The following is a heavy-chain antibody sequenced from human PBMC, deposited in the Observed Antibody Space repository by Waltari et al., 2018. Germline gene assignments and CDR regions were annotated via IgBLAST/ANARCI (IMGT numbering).Heavy chain of an antibody. J-gene: IGHJ4*02. CDR1: GYTFTGYY. Sequence: QVQLVQSGAEVKKPGASVKVSCKASGYTFTGYYMHWVRQAPGQGLEWMGRINPNSGGTNYAQKFQGRVTITTDESTSTAYMELSSLRSEDTAVYYCAVLFNSEPFDYWGQGTLVTVSS. CDR2: INPNSGGT. CDR3: AVLFNSEPFDY. D-gene: IGHD1-1*01. V-gene: IGHV1-2*06.